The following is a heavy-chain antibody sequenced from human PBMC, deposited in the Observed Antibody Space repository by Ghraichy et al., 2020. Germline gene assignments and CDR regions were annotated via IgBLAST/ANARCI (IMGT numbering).Heavy chain of an antibody. V-gene: IGHV4-59*08. CDR2: IYYSGST. D-gene: IGHD2-2*01. J-gene: IGHJ3*02. Sequence: SQTRSLTCTVSGGSISSYYWSWIRQPPGKGLEWIGYIYYSGSTNYNPSLKSRVTISVDTSKNQFSLKLSSVTAADTAVYYCARLRGYCSSTSCYYYAFDIWGQGTMVTVSS. CDR3: ARLRGYCSSTSCYYYAFDI. CDR1: GGSISSYY.